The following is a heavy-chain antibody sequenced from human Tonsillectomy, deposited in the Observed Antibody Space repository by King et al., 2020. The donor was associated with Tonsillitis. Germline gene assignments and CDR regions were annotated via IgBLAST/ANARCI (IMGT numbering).Heavy chain of an antibody. CDR2: IIPIFGTA. CDR1: GGTFSSYA. D-gene: IGHD4-11*01. CDR3: ARGGNDYSNYPFDY. J-gene: IGHJ4*02. V-gene: IGHV1-69*01. Sequence: VQLVESGAEVKKPGSSVKVSCTASGGTFSSYAISWVRQAPGQGLEWMGGIIPIFGTANYAKKFQGRVTITADESTSTAYMELSSLRSEDTAVYYCARGGNDYSNYPFDYWGQGTLVTVSS.